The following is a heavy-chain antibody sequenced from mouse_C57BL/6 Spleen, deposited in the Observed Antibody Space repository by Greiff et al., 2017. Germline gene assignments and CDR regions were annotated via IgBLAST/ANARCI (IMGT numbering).Heavy chain of an antibody. D-gene: IGHD2-1*01. CDR2: IYPGSGST. J-gene: IGHJ2*01. V-gene: IGHV1-55*01. CDR3: ARSPGGNYEDY. Sequence: VQLQQSGAELVKPGASVKMSCKASGYTFPSYWITWGKQRPGQGLEWIGDIYPGSGSTNYNEKFKSKATLTVDTSSSTAYRQLSSLTSEDSAVYYCARSPGGNYEDYWGQGTTLTVSS. CDR1: GYTFPSYW.